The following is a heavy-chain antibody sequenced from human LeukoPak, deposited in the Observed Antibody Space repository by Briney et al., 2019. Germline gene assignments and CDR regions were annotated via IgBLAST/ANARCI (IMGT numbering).Heavy chain of an antibody. V-gene: IGHV4-31*03. Sequence: PSETLTLTCTVSAGSISSADYYWTWIRQHPGEGLEWIGYIHYSGNTYYNPSLKSRVTISVDTSKNQFALNLSSVTAADTAVYYCARDLIDGYNRVAFDIWGQGTVVTVSS. D-gene: IGHD5-24*01. CDR2: IHYSGNT. CDR3: ARDLIDGYNRVAFDI. CDR1: AGSISSADYY. J-gene: IGHJ3*02.